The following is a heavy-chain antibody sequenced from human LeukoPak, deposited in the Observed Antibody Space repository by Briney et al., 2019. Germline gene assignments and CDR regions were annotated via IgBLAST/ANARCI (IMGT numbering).Heavy chain of an antibody. V-gene: IGHV4-34*01. CDR1: GGSFSGYY. J-gene: IGHJ4*02. D-gene: IGHD6-19*01. CDR3: ARGLESSGWADDY. CDR2: INHSGST. Sequence: SETLSLTCAVYGGSFSGYYWSWIRQPPGKGLELIGEINHSGSTNYNPSLKSRVTISVDTSKNQFSLKLSSVTAADTAVYYCARGLESSGWADDYWGQGTLVTVSS.